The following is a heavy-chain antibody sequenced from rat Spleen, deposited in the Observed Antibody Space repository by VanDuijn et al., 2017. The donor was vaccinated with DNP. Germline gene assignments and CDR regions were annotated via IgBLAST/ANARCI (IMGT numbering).Heavy chain of an antibody. J-gene: IGHJ2*01. CDR3: ATSVT. V-gene: IGHV5-29*01. CDR1: GFTFSKYG. CDR2: ISYDGTST. D-gene: IGHD1-1*01. Sequence: EVQLVETGGGLVQPGRSLKLSCAASGFTFSKYGMAWVRQAPTKGLEWVASISYDGTSTYYRDSVKGRFTISRDNAKSTLYLQMDSLRAEDTATYYCATSVTWGQGVMVTVSS.